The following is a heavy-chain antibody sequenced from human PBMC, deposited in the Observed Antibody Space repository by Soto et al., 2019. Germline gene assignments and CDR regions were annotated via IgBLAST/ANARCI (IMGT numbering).Heavy chain of an antibody. CDR1: GGTFSSYA. CDR2: ILPMFGPA. D-gene: IGHD3-10*01. CDR3: ARVPSLGRGDIDNWFDP. V-gene: IGHV1-69*01. J-gene: IGHJ5*02. Sequence: QVPLVQSGAEVKKPGSSVTVSCKASGGTFSSYAIHWVRQAPGQGLEWMGGILPMFGPAKYAQRFQGRVTITADESTTTVYMELTSLTSQDTAVYYCARVPSLGRGDIDNWFDPWGHGTLVTVSS.